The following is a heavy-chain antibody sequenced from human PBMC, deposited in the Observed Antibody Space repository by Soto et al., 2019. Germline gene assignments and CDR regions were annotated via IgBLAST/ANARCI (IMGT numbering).Heavy chain of an antibody. Sequence: ASVKVSCKASGYTFTSYGISWVRQAPGQGLEWMGWISAYNGNTNYAQKLQGRDTMTTDKSTSTAYMELGSLRSDDTAEYYCPRGLERDYYGSGSRYPSGYYYYMDVWGKGTTVTVSS. J-gene: IGHJ6*03. V-gene: IGHV1-18*01. D-gene: IGHD3-10*01. CDR1: GYTFTSYG. CDR2: ISAYNGNT. CDR3: PRGLERDYYGSGSRYPSGYYYYMDV.